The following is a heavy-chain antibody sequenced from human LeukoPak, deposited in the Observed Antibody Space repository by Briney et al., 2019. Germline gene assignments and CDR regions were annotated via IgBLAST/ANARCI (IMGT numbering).Heavy chain of an antibody. CDR1: GFTFSSYW. V-gene: IGHV3-7*01. CDR3: ARDLGNFGRGGSCFDY. Sequence: GGSLRLSCAASGFTFSSYWMSWVRQAPGKGLEWVANIKQDGSEKYYVDSVKGRFTISRDNAKNTLYLQMNSLRDEDTAVYYCARDLGNFGRGGSCFDYWGQGTLVTVSS. D-gene: IGHD4-23*01. J-gene: IGHJ4*02. CDR2: IKQDGSEK.